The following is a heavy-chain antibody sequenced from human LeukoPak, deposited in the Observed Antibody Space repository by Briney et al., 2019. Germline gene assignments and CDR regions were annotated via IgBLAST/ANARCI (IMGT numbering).Heavy chain of an antibody. CDR1: KFTVSSKY. Sequence: QTGGSLRLSCAASKFTVSSKYMSWVRQAPGKGLEWVSVIYSGGSTHYADSVKGRFTISRDNSKNTLYLQMNSLRAEDTAVYYCARRPDIVVVPAALGWFDPWGQGTLVTVSS. CDR2: IYSGGST. J-gene: IGHJ5*02. V-gene: IGHV3-66*01. CDR3: ARRPDIVVVPAALGWFDP. D-gene: IGHD2-2*01.